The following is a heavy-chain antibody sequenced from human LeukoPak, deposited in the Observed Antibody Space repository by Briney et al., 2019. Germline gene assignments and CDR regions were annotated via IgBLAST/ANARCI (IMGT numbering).Heavy chain of an antibody. CDR3: AREVRRGTYDY. Sequence: ASVKVSCKASGYTFTSYSINWVRQATGQGLGWMGWMNPNSGGSGPAQKFQGRVTMTWNTPISTAYMELSSLTSDDTAVYYCAREVRRGTYDYWGQGTLVTVTP. CDR2: MNPNSGGS. D-gene: IGHD3-16*01. V-gene: IGHV1-8*01. J-gene: IGHJ4*02. CDR1: GYTFTSYS.